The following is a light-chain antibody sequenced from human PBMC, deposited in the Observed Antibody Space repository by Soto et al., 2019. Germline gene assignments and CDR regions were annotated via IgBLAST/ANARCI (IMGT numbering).Light chain of an antibody. Sequence: EIVLTQSPGTLSLSPGERATLSCRASQSVSSSYLAWYQQKPGQAPRLLIYDASSRATGIPDRFSGSGSGTDFTLTSSRLEPEDFAVYFCQQYGISPYTFGQGTKLEIK. V-gene: IGKV3-20*01. CDR3: QQYGISPYT. CDR1: QSVSSSY. CDR2: DAS. J-gene: IGKJ2*01.